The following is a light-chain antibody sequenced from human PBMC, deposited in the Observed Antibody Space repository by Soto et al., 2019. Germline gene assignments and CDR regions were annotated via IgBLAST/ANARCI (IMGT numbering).Light chain of an antibody. Sequence: QSALTQPASVSGSPGQSITISCTGTSSDVGSYNLVSWYQQHPGKAPKLMIYDVGKRPSGVPDHFSGSKSGNTASLTISGLQAEDEADYYCCSYAGSDTYVVFGGGTKLTVL. J-gene: IGLJ2*01. CDR2: DVG. V-gene: IGLV2-23*02. CDR1: SSDVGSYNL. CDR3: CSYAGSDTYVV.